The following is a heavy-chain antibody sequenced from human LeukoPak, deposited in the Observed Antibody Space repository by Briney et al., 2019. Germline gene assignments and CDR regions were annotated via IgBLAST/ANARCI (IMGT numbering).Heavy chain of an antibody. Sequence: SETLSLTCTVSGGSISSYYWSWIRQPPGKGLEWMGYIYTSGSTNYNPSLKSRVTISVDTSKNQFSLKLSSVTAADTAVYYCARLRYYYDSSGYYYLSYYYYYMDVWGKGTTVTVSS. J-gene: IGHJ6*03. CDR1: GGSISSYY. CDR2: IYTSGST. CDR3: ARLRYYYDSSGYYYLSYYYYYMDV. D-gene: IGHD3-22*01. V-gene: IGHV4-4*09.